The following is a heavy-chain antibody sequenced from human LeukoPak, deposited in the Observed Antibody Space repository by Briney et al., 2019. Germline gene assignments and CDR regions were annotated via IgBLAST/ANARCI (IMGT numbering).Heavy chain of an antibody. CDR3: ARDLRGGSGSYYLYYYYYMDV. J-gene: IGHJ6*03. CDR2: MYYSGST. Sequence: PSETLSPTCAVYGGSFSSYYWSWIRQPPGKGLEWIGYMYYSGSTNYNPSLKSRVTISVDTSKNQFSLKLSSVTAADTAVYYCARDLRGGSGSYYLYYYYYMDVWGKGTTVTVSS. V-gene: IGHV4-59*01. D-gene: IGHD3-10*01. CDR1: GGSFSSYY.